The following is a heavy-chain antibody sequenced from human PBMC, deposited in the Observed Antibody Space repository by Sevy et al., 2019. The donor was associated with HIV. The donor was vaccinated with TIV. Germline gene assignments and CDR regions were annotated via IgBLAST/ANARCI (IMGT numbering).Heavy chain of an antibody. J-gene: IGHJ4*02. D-gene: IGHD2-8*01. CDR1: GFAFHEYS. V-gene: IGHV3-23*01. Sequence: GESLKISCAASGFAFHEYSMSWIRQAPGKGLEWVATLSFGCGKINYADSVKGRFTISRDNSKNSFYLQMDNLRVEETALYYCAREGCSRPHDYWGQGTRVTVSS. CDR2: LSFGCGKI. CDR3: AREGCSRPHDY.